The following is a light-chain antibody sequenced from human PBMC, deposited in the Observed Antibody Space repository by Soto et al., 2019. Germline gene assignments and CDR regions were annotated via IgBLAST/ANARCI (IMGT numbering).Light chain of an antibody. Sequence: QSVLTQPASVSGSPGQSITISCAGTSSDIGGYNFVSWYQHRPGKAPKLVIYEVSNRLSGVSTRFSASKSGNTASLTISGLQAEDEADYYCSSYRGTSHVVFGGGTKLTVL. J-gene: IGLJ2*01. CDR2: EVS. CDR3: SSYRGTSHVV. CDR1: SSDIGGYNF. V-gene: IGLV2-14*01.